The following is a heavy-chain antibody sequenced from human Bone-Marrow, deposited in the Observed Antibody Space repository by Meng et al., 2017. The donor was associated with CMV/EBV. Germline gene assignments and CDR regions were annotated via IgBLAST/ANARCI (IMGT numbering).Heavy chain of an antibody. D-gene: IGHD3-10*01. V-gene: IGHV3-23*03. CDR3: ARHRGLTT. CDR2: IYNGGSET. Sequence: GESLKISCVASGFTFSTSAMSWVRQAPGKGLEWVSVIYNGGSETYYADSVQGRFTISRDDSKNTLFLHMNSLRAEDTAVYYCARHRGLTTWGQGALVTVSS. J-gene: IGHJ4*02. CDR1: GFTFSTSA.